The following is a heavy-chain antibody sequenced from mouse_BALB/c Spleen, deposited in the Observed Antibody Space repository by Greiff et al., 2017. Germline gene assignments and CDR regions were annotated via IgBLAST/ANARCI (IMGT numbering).Heavy chain of an antibody. J-gene: IGHJ3*01. D-gene: IGHD1-1*01. CDR2: ISSGSSTI. V-gene: IGHV5-17*02. Sequence: EVKLVESGGGLVQPGGSRKLSCAASGFTFSSFGMYWVRQAPEKGLEWVAYISSGSSTIYYADTVKGRFTISRDNPKNTLFLQMTSLRSEDTAVYYCADYYYGSSSTFAYWGQGTLVTVSA. CDR1: GFTFSSFG. CDR3: ADYYYGSSSTFAY.